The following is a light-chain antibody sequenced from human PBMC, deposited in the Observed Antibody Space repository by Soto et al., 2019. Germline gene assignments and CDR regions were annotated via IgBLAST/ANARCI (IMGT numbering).Light chain of an antibody. CDR1: QSVSSY. CDR3: QQRSNGWT. CDR2: DAS. V-gene: IGKV3-11*01. J-gene: IGKJ1*01. Sequence: EIVLTQSPATLSLSPGERATLSCRASQSVSSYLAWYQQKPGQAPRLLIYDASNRATGIPARFSGSGSGTDFPLTISSLEPEDFAVYYCQQRSNGWTVGRETKVEIK.